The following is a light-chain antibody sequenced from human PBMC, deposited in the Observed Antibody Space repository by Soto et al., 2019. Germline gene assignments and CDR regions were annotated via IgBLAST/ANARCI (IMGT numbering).Light chain of an antibody. V-gene: IGKV3-20*01. CDR1: QSLSSTY. CDR3: QQYGSSPLT. CDR2: GAS. Sequence: EIVLTQSPGTLSLSPGERATLSCRASQSLSSTYLAWYQQKPGQAPRLLIYGASNKATGIPDRFSGSGSGTDFTLTINRLEPEDFAVYYCQQYGSSPLTFGQGTKVEIK. J-gene: IGKJ1*01.